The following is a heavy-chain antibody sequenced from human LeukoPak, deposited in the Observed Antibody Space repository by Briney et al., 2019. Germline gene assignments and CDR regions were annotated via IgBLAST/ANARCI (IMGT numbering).Heavy chain of an antibody. J-gene: IGHJ4*02. D-gene: IGHD3-22*01. CDR1: GFTFDDYA. V-gene: IGHV3-9*01. CDR2: ISWNGGSI. CDR3: AKGVFDSSGYLNY. Sequence: GRSLRLSCAASGFTFDDYAMHWVRQAPGKGLEWVSGISWNGGSIGYADSVKGRFTISRDNAKNSLYLQMNSLRAEDTALYYCAKGVFDSSGYLNYWGQGTLVTVSS.